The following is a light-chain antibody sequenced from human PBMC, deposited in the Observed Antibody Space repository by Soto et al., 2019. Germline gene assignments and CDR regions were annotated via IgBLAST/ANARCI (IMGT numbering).Light chain of an antibody. CDR2: HAS. CDR1: QSVTNN. Sequence: EVVMTQSPDTLSVSAGERVTLSCRASQSVTNNLAWYQQKPGQAPRLLIYHASTRATGIPARFSGSGSGTEFTLTISSLQSEDFAVYYCQQYNNWPPWTFGQGTKVDIK. J-gene: IGKJ1*01. V-gene: IGKV3-15*01. CDR3: QQYNNWPPWT.